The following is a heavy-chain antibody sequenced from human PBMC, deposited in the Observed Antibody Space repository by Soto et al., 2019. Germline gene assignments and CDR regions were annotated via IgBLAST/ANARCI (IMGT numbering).Heavy chain of an antibody. CDR3: ARYRYDFWSGYYGNWFDP. CDR2: INAGNGNT. D-gene: IGHD3-3*01. Sequence: ASVKVSCKASGYTFTSYAMHWVRQAPGQRLEWMGWINAGNGNTKYSQKFQGRVTITRDTSASTAYMELSSLRSEDTAVYYCARYRYDFWSGYYGNWFDPWGQGTLVTVPS. J-gene: IGHJ5*02. V-gene: IGHV1-3*01. CDR1: GYTFTSYA.